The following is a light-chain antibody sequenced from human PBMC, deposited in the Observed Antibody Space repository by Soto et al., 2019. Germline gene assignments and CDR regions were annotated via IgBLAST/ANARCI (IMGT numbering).Light chain of an antibody. J-gene: IGKJ1*01. CDR2: KAS. CDR1: QTISSW. V-gene: IGKV1-5*03. CDR3: KQYNSYPWT. Sequence: DIQMTQSPSTLSGSVGDRVTITCRASQTISSWLAWYQQKPGKAPKLLIYKASSLESGVPSRFSGSGSGTEFTLTTRSLQPDDFATYYCKQYNSYPWTFGQGTKVDI.